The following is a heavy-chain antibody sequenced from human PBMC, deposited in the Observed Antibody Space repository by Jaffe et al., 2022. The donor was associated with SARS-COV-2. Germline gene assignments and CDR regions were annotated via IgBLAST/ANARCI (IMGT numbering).Heavy chain of an antibody. CDR2: IIPIFGTA. CDR1: GGTFSSYA. D-gene: IGHD3-16*02. V-gene: IGHV1-69*01. CDR3: ARAHGYVWGSYRYFHYFDY. J-gene: IGHJ4*02. Sequence: QVQLVQSGAEVKKPGSSVKVSCKASGGTFSSYAISWVRQAPGQGLEWMGGIIPIFGTANYAQKFQGRVTITADESTSTAYMELSSLRSEDTAVYYCARAHGYVWGSYRYFHYFDYWGQGTLVTVSS.